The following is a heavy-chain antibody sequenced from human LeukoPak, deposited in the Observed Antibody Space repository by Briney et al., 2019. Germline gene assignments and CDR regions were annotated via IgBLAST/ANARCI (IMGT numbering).Heavy chain of an antibody. CDR1: GFTFSSHW. Sequence: GGSLRLSCVASGFTFSSHWMSWVRQAPEKGLEWVANIRQDGNEKYYVDSAKGRFTISRDNAKNSLYLQMNSLRAEDTAVYYCARSGGFGSDYWGQGTLVTVSS. CDR2: IRQDGNEK. D-gene: IGHD6-25*01. J-gene: IGHJ4*02. CDR3: ARSGGFGSDY. V-gene: IGHV3-7*01.